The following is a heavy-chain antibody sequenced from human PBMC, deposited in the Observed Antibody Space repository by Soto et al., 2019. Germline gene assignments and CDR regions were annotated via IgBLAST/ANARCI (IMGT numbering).Heavy chain of an antibody. V-gene: IGHV4-61*01. CDR1: GASVTSGLYY. Sequence: QVQLQESGPGLVKPAETLSLTCSVSGASVTSGLYYWTWIRQPPGRGLEWMGFIYDGGGSNYSPSLRGRVTMSVDSSKNQFSLNLTSVTAADTAVYYCARADGREFDYDDVWGTRGDWFVPWGQGTLVTVSS. CDR2: IYDGGGS. D-gene: IGHD3-16*01. CDR3: ARADGREFDYDDVWGTRGDWFVP. J-gene: IGHJ5*02.